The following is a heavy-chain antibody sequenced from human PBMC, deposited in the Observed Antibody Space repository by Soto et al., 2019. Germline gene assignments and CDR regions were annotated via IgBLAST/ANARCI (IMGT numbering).Heavy chain of an antibody. CDR3: ARGNGDYGRDAFDI. V-gene: IGHV1-2*04. Sequence: GASVKVSCKASGYTFTGYYMHWVRQAPGQGLEWMGWINPNSGGTNYAQKFQGWVTMTRDTSISTAYMELSRLRSDDTAVYYCARGNGDYGRDAFDIWGQGTMVNVSS. CDR2: INPNSGGT. J-gene: IGHJ3*02. CDR1: GYTFTGYY. D-gene: IGHD4-17*01.